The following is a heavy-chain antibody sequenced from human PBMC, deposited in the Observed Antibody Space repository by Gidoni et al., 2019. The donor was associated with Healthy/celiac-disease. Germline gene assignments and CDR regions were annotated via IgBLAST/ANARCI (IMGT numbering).Heavy chain of an antibody. V-gene: IGHV1-69*06. CDR1: GGTFSRSA. CDR3: ARGARVPEWIQLWFYAFDI. J-gene: IGHJ3*02. Sequence: QVPLVPSGPEVKKPASSVKVSCKASGGTFSRSALSWVRQAPGQGLEWMGGIIPILGTANDAQKFQGRGTITADKSTSTAYMELSSLRSEDTAVYYCARGARVPEWIQLWFYAFDIWGQGTMVTVSS. D-gene: IGHD5-18*01. CDR2: IIPILGTA.